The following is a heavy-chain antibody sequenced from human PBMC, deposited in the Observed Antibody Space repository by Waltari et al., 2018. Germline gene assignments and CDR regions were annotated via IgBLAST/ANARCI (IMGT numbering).Heavy chain of an antibody. Sequence: EVQLVESGGGLVQPGRSLRLSCAASGFTFDDYAMHWVRQAPGKGLEWVSGISWNSGSIGYADSVKGRFTISRDNAKNSLYLQMNSLRAEDMALYYCAKAANWDAFDIWGQGTMVTVSS. V-gene: IGHV3-9*03. D-gene: IGHD7-27*01. J-gene: IGHJ3*02. CDR1: GFTFDDYA. CDR3: AKAANWDAFDI. CDR2: ISWNSGSI.